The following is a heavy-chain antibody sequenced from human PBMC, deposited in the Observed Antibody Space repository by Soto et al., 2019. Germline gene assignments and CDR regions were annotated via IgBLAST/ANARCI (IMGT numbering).Heavy chain of an antibody. J-gene: IGHJ4*02. D-gene: IGHD1-26*01. V-gene: IGHV4-4*07. Sequence: SETLSLTCTVSGASISGFYWSWIRKSAGKGLEWIGRIYATGTTDYNPSLKSRVMMSVDTSKNQFSLNLSSVTAADTAVYYCASGKGVDGSHYLDNWGQGTLVTVSS. CDR3: ASGKGVDGSHYLDN. CDR1: GASISGFY. CDR2: IYATGTT.